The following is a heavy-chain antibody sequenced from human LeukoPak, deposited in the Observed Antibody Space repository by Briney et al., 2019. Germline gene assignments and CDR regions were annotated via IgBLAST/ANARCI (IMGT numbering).Heavy chain of an antibody. D-gene: IGHD4-17*01. J-gene: IGHJ6*02. Sequence: GGSLRLSCAASGFTFSSYSMNWVRQAPGKGLEWVSSISSSSSYIHYADSVKGRFTISRDNAKSSLYLQMNSLRAEDTAVYYCARYGDPSLDPYYYYGMDVWGQGTTVTVSS. V-gene: IGHV3-21*01. CDR1: GFTFSSYS. CDR2: ISSSSSYI. CDR3: ARYGDPSLDPYYYYGMDV.